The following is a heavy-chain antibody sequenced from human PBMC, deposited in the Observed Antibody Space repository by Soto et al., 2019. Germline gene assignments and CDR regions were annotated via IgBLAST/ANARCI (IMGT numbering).Heavy chain of an antibody. Sequence: EVHLLESGGGLVQPGGSLRLSCAASGFTFSTYAMAWIRQAPGKGLEWVSGISNNGGRTYYAASVKGRFTISRDNSKNTLYLQMNRLRPEDTAIYYWAKDHHTTIPGASDFGGQATLVTVSS. J-gene: IGHJ4*02. D-gene: IGHD2-2*02. CDR1: GFTFSTYA. CDR3: AKDHHTTIPGASDF. CDR2: ISNNGGRT. V-gene: IGHV3-23*01.